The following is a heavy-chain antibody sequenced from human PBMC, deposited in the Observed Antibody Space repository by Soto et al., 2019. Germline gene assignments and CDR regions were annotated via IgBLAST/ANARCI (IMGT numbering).Heavy chain of an antibody. D-gene: IGHD5-12*01. J-gene: IGHJ1*01. CDR1: GFTLSSYW. Sequence: EVQLVESGGGLVQPGGSLRLSCVASGFTLSSYWMYWVRQVPGKGLLLVSRISTDGSKTEYADSVKGRFTISRDNAKSARYLQMDSLRVEDMGVYYCARGPGHGGSYFEHWGQGTLVTVSS. V-gene: IGHV3-74*03. CDR2: ISTDGSKT. CDR3: ARGPGHGGSYFEH.